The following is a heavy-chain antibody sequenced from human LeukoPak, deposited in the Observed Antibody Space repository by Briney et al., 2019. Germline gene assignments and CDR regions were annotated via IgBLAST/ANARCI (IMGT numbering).Heavy chain of an antibody. V-gene: IGHV4-34*01. CDR3: ASKALYDFWSGPDY. Sequence: LETLSLTCAVYGGSFSGYYWSWIRQPPGKGLEWIGEINHSGSTNYNPSLKSRVTISVDTSKSQFSLKLSSVTAADTAVYYCASKALYDFWSGPDYWGQGTLVTVSS. CDR2: INHSGST. J-gene: IGHJ4*02. CDR1: GGSFSGYY. D-gene: IGHD3-3*01.